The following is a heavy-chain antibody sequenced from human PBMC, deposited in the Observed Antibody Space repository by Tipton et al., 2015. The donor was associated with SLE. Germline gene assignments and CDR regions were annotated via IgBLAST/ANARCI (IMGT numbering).Heavy chain of an antibody. Sequence: TLSLTCAVDGASFSDYYWMWVRQPPGKGLEWIGYIYYSGSTNYNPSLKSRVTISVDTSKNHFSLKLSSVTAADTAMYYCARGVGADYWGQGTLVTVSS. CDR2: IYYSGST. D-gene: IGHD1-26*01. CDR3: ARGVGADY. V-gene: IGHV4-59*01. CDR1: GASFSDYY. J-gene: IGHJ4*02.